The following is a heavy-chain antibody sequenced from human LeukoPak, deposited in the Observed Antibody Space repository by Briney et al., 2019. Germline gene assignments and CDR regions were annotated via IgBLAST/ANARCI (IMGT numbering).Heavy chain of an antibody. Sequence: GESLKISCKGSGYSFTSYWIGWVRQMPGKGLEWMGIIYPGDSDTRYSPYFQGQGTISADKSISTAYLQWSSLKASDTAMYYCARPVGTIFVVAYYFDYWGQGTLVTVSS. D-gene: IGHD3-3*01. CDR2: IYPGDSDT. J-gene: IGHJ4*02. V-gene: IGHV5-51*01. CDR1: GYSFTSYW. CDR3: ARPVGTIFVVAYYFDY.